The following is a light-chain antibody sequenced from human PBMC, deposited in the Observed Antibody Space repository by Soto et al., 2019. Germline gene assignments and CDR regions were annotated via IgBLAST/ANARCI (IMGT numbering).Light chain of an antibody. Sequence: TQSPGSLSLSPGERATLSCRASQSVSSAYLAWYQQKPGQAPRLLIYGASSRATGIPDRFSGSGSGTAFTLTISRLEPEDFAVYYCQQYSSSPTWTFGQGTKVDIK. V-gene: IGKV3-20*01. CDR3: QQYSSSPTWT. CDR2: GAS. CDR1: QSVSSAY. J-gene: IGKJ1*01.